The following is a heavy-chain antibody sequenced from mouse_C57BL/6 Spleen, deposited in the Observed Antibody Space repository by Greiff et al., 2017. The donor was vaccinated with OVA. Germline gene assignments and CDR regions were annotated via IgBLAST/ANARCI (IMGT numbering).Heavy chain of an antibody. D-gene: IGHD2-1*01. CDR1: GYSITSGYY. J-gene: IGHJ3*01. Sequence: VQLQQSGPGLVKPSQSLSLTCSVTGYSITSGYYWNWIRQFPGNKLEWMGYISYDGSNNYNPSLKNRISITRDTSKNQFFLKLNSVTTEDTATYYCARSIYYGNFFAYWGQGTLVTVSA. CDR2: ISYDGSN. CDR3: ARSIYYGNFFAY. V-gene: IGHV3-6*01.